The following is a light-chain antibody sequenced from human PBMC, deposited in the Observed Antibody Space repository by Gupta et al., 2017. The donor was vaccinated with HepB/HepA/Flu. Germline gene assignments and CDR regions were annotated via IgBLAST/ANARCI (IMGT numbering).Light chain of an antibody. CDR2: KVS. CDR3: RQGKHWPLT. J-gene: IGKJ4*01. CDR1: QSLVYSDGNTY. Sequence: DVVMTQSPLSLPVTLGQPASISCRSSQSLVYSDGNTYLNWFQQRPGQSPRRLIYKVSNRDSGVPDRFSGSGSSTDFTLKISRVEAEDVGVYYCRQGKHWPLTFGRGTKVEIK. V-gene: IGKV2-30*01.